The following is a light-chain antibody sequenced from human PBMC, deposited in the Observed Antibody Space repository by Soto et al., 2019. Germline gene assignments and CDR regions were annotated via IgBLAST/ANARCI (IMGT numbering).Light chain of an antibody. V-gene: IGLV2-14*01. CDR3: SSYTSSSTEV. Sequence: QSALTQPASVSGSPGQSITISCIGTSSDVGGYNYVSWYQQHPGKAPKLMIYDVSNRPSGVSNRFSGSKSGNTASLTISGLQAEDAADYYCSSYTSSSTEVFGGGTKLTVL. J-gene: IGLJ2*01. CDR2: DVS. CDR1: SSDVGGYNY.